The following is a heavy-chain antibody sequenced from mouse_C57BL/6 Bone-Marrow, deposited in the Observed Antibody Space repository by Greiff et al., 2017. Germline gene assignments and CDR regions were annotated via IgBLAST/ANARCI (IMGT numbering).Heavy chain of an antibody. J-gene: IGHJ2*01. CDR3: ARDSITTVVSFDY. Sequence: QVQLQQSGAELVKPGASVTLSCKASGYTFTSYWMHWVKQRPGQGLEWIGMIHPNSGSTNYNAKFKSKATLTVDKSSSTAYMQLSSLTSEDSAVYYCARDSITTVVSFDYWGQGTTLTVSS. V-gene: IGHV1-64*01. D-gene: IGHD1-1*01. CDR1: GYTFTSYW. CDR2: IHPNSGST.